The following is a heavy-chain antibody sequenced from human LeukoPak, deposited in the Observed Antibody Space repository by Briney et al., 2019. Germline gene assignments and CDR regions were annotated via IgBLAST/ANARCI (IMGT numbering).Heavy chain of an antibody. D-gene: IGHD3-3*01. V-gene: IGHV3-21*01. CDR2: ISTMSTYT. CDR3: ARDGPYSDSWSGPFPFDM. Sequence: GGSLRLSCEASGFTFSTYFMNWVRQAPGKGLEWVSSISTMSTYTHYADSVKGRFTISRDSAKNSLYLEMNSLRAEDTAVYYCARDGPYSDSWSGPFPFDMWGQGTMVTVSS. J-gene: IGHJ3*02. CDR1: GFTFSTYF.